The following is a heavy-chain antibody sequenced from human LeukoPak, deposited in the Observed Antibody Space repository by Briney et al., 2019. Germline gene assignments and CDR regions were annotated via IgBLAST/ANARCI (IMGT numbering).Heavy chain of an antibody. CDR2: IYYSGST. J-gene: IGHJ4*02. V-gene: IGHV4-59*01. D-gene: IGHD6-6*01. CDR1: GGSISSYY. CDR3: ARVDPDSSSTLEVFDY. Sequence: PSETLSLTCTVSGGSISSYYWSWIRQPPGKGLECLGYIYYSGSTNYNPSLKSRVTISVDTSKNQFSLKLSSVTAADTAVYYCARVDPDSSSTLEVFDYWGQGTLVTVSS.